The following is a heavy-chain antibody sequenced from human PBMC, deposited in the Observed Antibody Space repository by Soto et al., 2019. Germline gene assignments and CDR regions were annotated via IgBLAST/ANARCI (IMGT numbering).Heavy chain of an antibody. CDR2: ISAYSGDT. Sequence: VQLLQSGGEVRKPGASVKVSCKTSGYTFTNYAINWVRQAPGQGLQWMGWISAYSGDTKYAQRFQDRLTVTTDPSTTTAYMALRSLRSDDTAVYYCARDGRAFSIFGETMDVWGQGTTVTVSS. V-gene: IGHV1-18*01. CDR3: ARDGRAFSIFGETMDV. J-gene: IGHJ6*02. D-gene: IGHD3-3*01. CDR1: GYTFTNYA.